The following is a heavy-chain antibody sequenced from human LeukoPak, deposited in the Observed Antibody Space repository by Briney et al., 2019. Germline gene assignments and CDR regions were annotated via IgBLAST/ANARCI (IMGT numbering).Heavy chain of an antibody. J-gene: IGHJ4*02. CDR3: AREGDDYFDY. CDR2: INSDGSST. Sequence: PGGSLRLSCAASGFTFSTYWMHWVRQAPGKGLVWVSRINSDGSSTSYAGSVKGRFTISRDNAKNTLYLQMNSLRAEDTAVYYCAREGDDYFDYWDQGTLVTVSS. CDR1: GFTFSTYW. V-gene: IGHV3-74*01.